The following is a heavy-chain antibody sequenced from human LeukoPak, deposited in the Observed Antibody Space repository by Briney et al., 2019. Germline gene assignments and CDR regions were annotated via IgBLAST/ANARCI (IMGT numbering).Heavy chain of an antibody. J-gene: IGHJ4*02. CDR1: GGTFSSYA. V-gene: IGHV1-69*04. Sequence: SVKVSCKASGGTFSSYAISWVRQAPGQGLEWMGRIIPILGTANYAQKFQGRVTITADKSTSTAYMELSSLRSEDTAVYYCARASYLAYYFDYWGQGTLVTVSS. CDR2: IIPILGTA. CDR3: ARASYLAYYFDY. D-gene: IGHD3-3*02.